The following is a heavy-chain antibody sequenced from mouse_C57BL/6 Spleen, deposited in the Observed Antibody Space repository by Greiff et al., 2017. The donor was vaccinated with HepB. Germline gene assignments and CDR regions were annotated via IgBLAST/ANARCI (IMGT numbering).Heavy chain of an antibody. Sequence: EVKLQQSGPELVKPGASVKISCKASGYTFTDYYMNWVKQSHGKSLEWIGDINPNNGGTSYNQKFKGKATLTVDKSSSTAYMELRSLTSEDSAVYYCASGAQPFAYWGQGTLVTVSA. D-gene: IGHD3-2*02. J-gene: IGHJ3*01. CDR1: GYTFTDYY. CDR3: ASGAQPFAY. CDR2: INPNNGGT. V-gene: IGHV1-26*01.